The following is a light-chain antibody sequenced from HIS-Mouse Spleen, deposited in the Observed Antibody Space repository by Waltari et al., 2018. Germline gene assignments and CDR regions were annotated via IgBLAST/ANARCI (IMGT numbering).Light chain of an antibody. Sequence: QSALTLPRSVSGSPGQSVTISCTGTSSDVGGYNYVSWYQQHPGKAPKLMIYDVSKRPSGVPDRFSGSKSGNTASLTISGLQAEDEDDYYCCSYAGSYTWVFGGGTKLTVL. CDR3: CSYAGSYTWV. J-gene: IGLJ3*02. CDR1: SSDVGGYNY. CDR2: DVS. V-gene: IGLV2-11*01.